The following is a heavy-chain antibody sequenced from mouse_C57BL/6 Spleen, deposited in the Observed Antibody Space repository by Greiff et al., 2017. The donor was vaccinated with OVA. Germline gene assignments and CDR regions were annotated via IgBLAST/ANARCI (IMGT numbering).Heavy chain of an antibody. CDR2: IYPGDGDT. Sequence: QVQLQQSGAELVKPGASVKISCKASGYAFSSYWMNWVKQRPGKGLEWIGQIYPGDGDTNYNGKFKGKATLTADKSSSTAYMQLSSLTSEDSAVYFCARSDYYGSSPWDYWGQGTTLTVSS. CDR1: GYAFSSYW. J-gene: IGHJ2*01. V-gene: IGHV1-80*01. CDR3: ARSDYYGSSPWDY. D-gene: IGHD1-1*01.